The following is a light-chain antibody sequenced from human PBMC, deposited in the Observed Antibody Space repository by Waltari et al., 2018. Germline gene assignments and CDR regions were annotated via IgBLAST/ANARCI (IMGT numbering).Light chain of an antibody. CDR3: QQSYSTPPDT. CDR2: AAF. Sequence: DIRMTQSPSSLSASVGDRVTITCRASQDISRYLNWYQQKPGKAPKLLIYAAFSLQSGAPSRFSGSGSGTGFTLTISSLQPEDFATYYCQQSYSTPPDTFGQGTKLEIK. CDR1: QDISRY. V-gene: IGKV1-39*01. J-gene: IGKJ2*01.